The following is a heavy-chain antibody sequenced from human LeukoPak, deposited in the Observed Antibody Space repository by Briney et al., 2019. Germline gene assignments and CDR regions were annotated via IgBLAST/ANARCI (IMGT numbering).Heavy chain of an antibody. CDR1: GGSFSGYY. J-gene: IGHJ4*02. Sequence: KPSETLSLTCAVYGGSFSGYYWSWIRQPPGKGLEWIGEINHSGSTNYNPSLKSRVTISVDTSKNQFSLKLSSVTAADTAVYYCARQIRDYFDYWGQGTLVTVSS. V-gene: IGHV4-34*01. CDR2: INHSGST. CDR3: ARQIRDYFDY.